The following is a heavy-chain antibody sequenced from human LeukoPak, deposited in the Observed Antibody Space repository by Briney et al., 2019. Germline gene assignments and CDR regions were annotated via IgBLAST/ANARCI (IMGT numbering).Heavy chain of an antibody. D-gene: IGHD6-6*01. Sequence: SETLSLTCTVSGGSISSQYWSWIRQPPWKGLEWIGYIYYSGSTSYNPSLKSRVTISVDTSKNQFSLRLSSVTAADTAVYYCARDIISEYSSSHSHFDPWGQGTLVTVSS. CDR2: IYYSGST. CDR3: ARDIISEYSSSHSHFDP. V-gene: IGHV4-59*11. J-gene: IGHJ5*02. CDR1: GGSISSQY.